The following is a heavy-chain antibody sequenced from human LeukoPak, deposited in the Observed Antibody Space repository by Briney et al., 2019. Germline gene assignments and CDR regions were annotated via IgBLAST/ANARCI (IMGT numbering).Heavy chain of an antibody. CDR2: ISYDGSNK. D-gene: IGHD6-13*01. V-gene: IGHV3-30*04. Sequence: QTGGSLRLSCAASGFTFSSYAMHWVRQAPGKGLEWVAVISYDGSNKYYADSVKGRFTISRDNSKNTLYLQMNSLRAEDTAVYYCARYPVIAAAGQGGRYYFDYWGQGTLVTVSS. CDR3: ARYPVIAAAGQGGRYYFDY. J-gene: IGHJ4*02. CDR1: GFTFSSYA.